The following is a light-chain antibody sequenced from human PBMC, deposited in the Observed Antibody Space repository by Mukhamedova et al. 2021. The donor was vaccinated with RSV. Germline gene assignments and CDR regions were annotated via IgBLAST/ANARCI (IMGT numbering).Light chain of an antibody. Sequence: GVPSRFSGSKSGNTASLTISGLQAEDEADYFCCSYAGSYFYVFGTGTKVTVL. CDR3: CSYAGSYFYV. V-gene: IGLV2-11*01. J-gene: IGLJ1*01.